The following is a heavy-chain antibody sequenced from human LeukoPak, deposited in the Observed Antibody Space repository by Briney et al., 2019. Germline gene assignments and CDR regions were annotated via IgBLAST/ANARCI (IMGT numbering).Heavy chain of an antibody. Sequence: ASVKVSCKASGYIFTGYCMHWVRQAPGQGLEWMGWINPNSGDTNYAQKSQGRVTMTTDTSISTAYMELSRLRSDDTAVYYCTRGFYDILTGFQDAFDIWGQGTMVTVSS. CDR3: TRGFYDILTGFQDAFDI. V-gene: IGHV1-2*02. CDR1: GYIFTGYC. D-gene: IGHD3-9*01. CDR2: INPNSGDT. J-gene: IGHJ3*02.